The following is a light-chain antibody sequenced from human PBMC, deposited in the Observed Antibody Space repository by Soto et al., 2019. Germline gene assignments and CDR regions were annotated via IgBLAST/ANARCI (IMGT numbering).Light chain of an antibody. CDR3: GSYTISSTLMI. CDR2: DVT. V-gene: IGLV2-14*03. CDR1: PSDIGAYNY. J-gene: IGLJ2*01. Sequence: QSALTQPASVSGSPGQSITISCSGTPSDIGAYNYVSWYQHLPGKAPKVIIYDVTNRPSGVSSRFSGSKSGTTASLTISGLQAEDDANYSCGSYTISSTLMIFGGGTKITAL.